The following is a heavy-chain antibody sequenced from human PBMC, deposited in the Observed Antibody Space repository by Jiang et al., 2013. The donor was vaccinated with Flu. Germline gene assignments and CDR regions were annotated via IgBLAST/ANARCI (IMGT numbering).Heavy chain of an antibody. Sequence: VQLVESGGGLVKPGGSLRLSCGASGFTFSSYTMIWVRQAPGKGLEWVSSIGGTTTSINYADSVKGRFTISRDNAKSSLYLQMNSLRAEDTAVYYCARPTLSGVDHYQYGMDVWGKGTTVTVSS. D-gene: IGHD5-12*01. CDR3: ARPTLSGVDHYQYGMDV. V-gene: IGHV3-21*03. CDR2: IGGTTTSI. J-gene: IGHJ6*04. CDR1: GFTFSSYT.